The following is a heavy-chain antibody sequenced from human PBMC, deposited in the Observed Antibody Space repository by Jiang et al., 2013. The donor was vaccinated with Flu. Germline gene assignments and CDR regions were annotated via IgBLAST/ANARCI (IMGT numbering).Heavy chain of an antibody. J-gene: IGHJ4*02. Sequence: KPTQTLTLTCTFSGFSLSTFGVCVSWVRQPPGKALEWLARIDWDGDKHYNPSLKTRLTISRDTSKNQVVLTLANMDAVDTATYYCARSLRRVDLSFESWGQGAPVTVSS. V-gene: IGHV2-70*19. CDR2: IDWDGDK. CDR3: ARSLRRVDLSFES. CDR1: GFSLSTFGVC. D-gene: IGHD2-15*01.